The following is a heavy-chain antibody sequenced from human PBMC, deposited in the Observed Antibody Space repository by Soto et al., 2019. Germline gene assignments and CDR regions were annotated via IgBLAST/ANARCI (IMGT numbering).Heavy chain of an antibody. V-gene: IGHV3-15*01. J-gene: IGHJ6*02. CDR1: GFTFSNAW. CDR2: IKSKTDGGTT. D-gene: IGHD2-2*01. CDR3: TTSLCSSTSCYYYYGMDV. Sequence: GGSLRLSCAASGFTFSNAWMSWVRQAPGKGLEWVGRIKSKTDGGTTDYAAPVKGRFTISRDDSKNTLYLQMNSLKTEDTAVYYCTTSLCSSTSCYYYYGMDVWGQGTTVTVSS.